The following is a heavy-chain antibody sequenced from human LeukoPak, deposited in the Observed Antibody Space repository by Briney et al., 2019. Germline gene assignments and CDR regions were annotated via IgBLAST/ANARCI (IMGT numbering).Heavy chain of an antibody. CDR2: ISSSSSYI. CDR3: AKSLGYCSSTSCYNFVYFDY. CDR1: GFTFSSYS. Sequence: PGGSLRLSCAASGFTFSSYSMNWVRQAPGKGLEWVSSISSSSSYIYYADSVKGRFTISRDNAKNSLYLQMSSLRAEDTAVYYCAKSLGYCSSTSCYNFVYFDYWGQGNLVTVSS. V-gene: IGHV3-21*04. D-gene: IGHD2-2*02. J-gene: IGHJ4*02.